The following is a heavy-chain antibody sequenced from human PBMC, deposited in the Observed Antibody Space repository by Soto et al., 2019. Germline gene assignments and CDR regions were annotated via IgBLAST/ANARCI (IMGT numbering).Heavy chain of an antibody. J-gene: IGHJ3*02. CDR1: GYTFTSYG. CDR2: ISAYNGNT. V-gene: IGHV1-18*01. CDR3: ARDYLDMITFGRVIDDDAFDI. Sequence: ASVKVSCKASGYTFTSYGISWVRQAPGQGLEWMGWISAYNGNTNYAQKLQGRVTMTTDTSTSTAYMELRSLRSDDTAVYHCARDYLDMITFGRVIDDDAFDIWGQGTMVTVSS. D-gene: IGHD3-16*02.